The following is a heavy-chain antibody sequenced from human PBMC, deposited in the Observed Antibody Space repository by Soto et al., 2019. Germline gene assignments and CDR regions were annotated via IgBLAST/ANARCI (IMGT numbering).Heavy chain of an antibody. Sequence: ETLSLTCTVSGGSISSSSYYWGWIRQPPGKGLEWIGSIYYSGSTYYNPSLKSRVTISVDTSKNQFSLKLSSVTAADTAVYYCARLTYYYDSSGYFRSVDYYYYGMDVWGQGTTVTVSS. CDR3: ARLTYYYDSSGYFRSVDYYYYGMDV. CDR1: GGSISSSSYY. J-gene: IGHJ6*02. D-gene: IGHD3-22*01. V-gene: IGHV4-39*01. CDR2: IYYSGST.